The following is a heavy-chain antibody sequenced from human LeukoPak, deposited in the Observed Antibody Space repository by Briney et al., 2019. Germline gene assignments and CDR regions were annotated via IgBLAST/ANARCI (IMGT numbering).Heavy chain of an antibody. J-gene: IGHJ4*02. CDR1: GGSISNYY. Sequence: SETLSLTCTVSGGSISNYYWSWIRQPPGKGLEWIGYIYYTGNTNYNPSLKSRVTISVDTSKNHFSLKLSSVTAADTAVYYCATTINSGSYDYWGQGTLVTVSS. D-gene: IGHD1-26*01. CDR2: IYYTGNT. V-gene: IGHV4-59*08. CDR3: ATTINSGSYDY.